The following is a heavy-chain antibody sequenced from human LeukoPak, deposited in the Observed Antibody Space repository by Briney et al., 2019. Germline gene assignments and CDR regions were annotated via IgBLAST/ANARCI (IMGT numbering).Heavy chain of an antibody. CDR3: ARVSVFDGMDV. V-gene: IGHV3-9*01. Sequence: GRSLRLSCAASGFTFDDYAMHWVRQAPGKGLEWVSGISWNSGSIGYADSVKGRFTISRDNAKNSLYLQMNSLRAEDTAVYYCARVSVFDGMDVWGQGTTVTVSS. J-gene: IGHJ6*02. D-gene: IGHD3-3*01. CDR1: GFTFDDYA. CDR2: ISWNSGSI.